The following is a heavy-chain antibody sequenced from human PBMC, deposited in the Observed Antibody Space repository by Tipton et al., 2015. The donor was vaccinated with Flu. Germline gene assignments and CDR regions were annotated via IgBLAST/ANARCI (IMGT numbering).Heavy chain of an antibody. CDR1: AVTFGSYA. D-gene: IGHD3-10*01. V-gene: IGHV3-23*01. CDR2: ISGIGSST. Sequence: AAGAVTFGSYAMSWVRQAPGKGLEWVADISGIGSSTNYADFVKGRFTISRDNSKKTLYLQMNSLRAEDTAVYYCTNLDRYGRRGNYWGQGTLVTVSS. CDR3: TNLDRYGRRGNY. J-gene: IGHJ4*02.